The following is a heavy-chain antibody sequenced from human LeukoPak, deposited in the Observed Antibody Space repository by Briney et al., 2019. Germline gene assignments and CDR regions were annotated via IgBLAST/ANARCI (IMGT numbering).Heavy chain of an antibody. D-gene: IGHD2/OR15-2a*01. CDR3: ARVAFSYNWFDP. V-gene: IGHV4-34*01. CDR2: INHSGST. CDR1: GGSFSGYY. Sequence: PSETLSPTCAVYGGSFSGYYWSWIRQPPGKGLEWIGEINHSGSTNYNPSLKSRVTISVDTSRNQFSLKLSSVTAADTAVYYCARVAFSYNWFDPWGQGTLVTVSS. J-gene: IGHJ5*02.